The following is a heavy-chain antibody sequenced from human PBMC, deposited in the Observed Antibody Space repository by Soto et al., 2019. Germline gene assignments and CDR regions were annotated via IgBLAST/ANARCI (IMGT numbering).Heavy chain of an antibody. Sequence: GGSLRLSCAASGFTFSDAWMSWVRQAPGKGLEWVGRIKSKTDGGTTDYAATVKGRFTISRDDSKNTLYLQMNSLRAEDTAVYYCAKDRGVYDYIWGTPETPGWFDPWGQGTLVTVSS. CDR2: IKSKTDGGTT. D-gene: IGHD3-16*01. CDR3: AKDRGVYDYIWGTPETPGWFDP. CDR1: GFTFSDAW. J-gene: IGHJ5*02. V-gene: IGHV3-15*01.